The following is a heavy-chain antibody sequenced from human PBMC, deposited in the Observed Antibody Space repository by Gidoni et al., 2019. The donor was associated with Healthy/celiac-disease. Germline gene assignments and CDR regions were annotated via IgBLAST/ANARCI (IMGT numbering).Heavy chain of an antibody. Sequence: QVQLQQWGAGLLKPSETLSLTCAVYGGSFSGYYWSWIRQPPGKGLEWIGEINHSGSTNYNPSLKSRVTISVDTSKNQFSLKLSSVTAADTAVYYCARVRGAVARGADYWGQGTLVTVSS. V-gene: IGHV4-34*01. CDR3: ARVRGAVARGADY. CDR1: GGSFSGYY. CDR2: INHSGST. D-gene: IGHD2-15*01. J-gene: IGHJ4*02.